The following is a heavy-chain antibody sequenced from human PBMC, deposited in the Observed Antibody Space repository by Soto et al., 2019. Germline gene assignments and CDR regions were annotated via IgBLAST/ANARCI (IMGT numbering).Heavy chain of an antibody. CDR3: VRDPHTSGRFEWVSMTLSIDFDY. J-gene: IGHJ4*02. D-gene: IGHD6-19*01. Sequence: SLSCAASGFTFSTYTMHWVRQAPGKGLEWVAVTSYDGNNKYYADSVKGRFTISRDNSKSTLYLQMNSLKIEDTAVYYCVRDPHTSGRFEWVSMTLSIDFDYWGQGTLVTVSS. CDR2: TSYDGNNK. CDR1: GFTFSTYT. V-gene: IGHV3-30-3*01.